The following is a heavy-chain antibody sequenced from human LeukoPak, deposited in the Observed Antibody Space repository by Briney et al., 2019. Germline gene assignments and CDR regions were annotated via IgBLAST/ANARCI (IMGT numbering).Heavy chain of an antibody. CDR2: ISSSSSYI. D-gene: IGHD1-7*01. V-gene: IGHV3-21*01. CDR3: ARASPHGGWNYPFDY. J-gene: IGHJ4*02. CDR1: GFTFSSYS. Sequence: GGSLRLSCAASGFTFSSYSMNWVRQAPGKGLEWVSSISSSSSYIYYADSVKGRFTISRDNAKNSLYLQMNSLRAEDTAVYYCARASPHGGWNYPFDYWGQGTLVTVSS.